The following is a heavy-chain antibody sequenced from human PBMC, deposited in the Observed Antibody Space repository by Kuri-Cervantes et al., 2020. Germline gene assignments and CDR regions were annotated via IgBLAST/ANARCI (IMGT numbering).Heavy chain of an antibody. Sequence: VSVKVSCKASGYTFTSYGISWVRQAPGQGLEWMGWISAYNGNTNYAQKLQGRVTMTTDTSTSTAYMELRSLRSDDTAVYYCARGETIIGVGKYAFAYWGQGTLVTVSS. V-gene: IGHV1-18*01. CDR2: ISAYNGNT. D-gene: IGHD3-3*01. CDR1: GYTFTSYG. CDR3: ARGETIIGVGKYAFAY. J-gene: IGHJ4*02.